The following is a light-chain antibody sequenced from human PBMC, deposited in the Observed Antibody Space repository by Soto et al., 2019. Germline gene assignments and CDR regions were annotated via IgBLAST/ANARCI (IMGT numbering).Light chain of an antibody. CDR3: QQYKSWWPIT. CDR2: NAV. CDR1: QNIDNK. J-gene: IGKJ5*01. V-gene: IGKV3-15*01. Sequence: EIVLTQSPATLSASPGERATLSCRASQNIDNKLVWYQQKPGQAPSLLLSNAVTRAPGIPARFSGSGFGTEFTLTISSLQPEDFAIYYCQQYKSWWPITFGQGTRLEI.